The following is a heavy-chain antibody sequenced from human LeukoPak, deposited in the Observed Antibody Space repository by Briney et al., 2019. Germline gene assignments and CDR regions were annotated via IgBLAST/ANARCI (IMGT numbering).Heavy chain of an antibody. CDR2: INSDGSST. CDR3: ARVRLYCSGGSCYPYYFDY. CDR1: GFTFSSYW. V-gene: IGHV3-74*01. Sequence: GGSLRLSCAASGFTFSSYWMHWVRQAPGKGLVWVSRINSDGSSTSYADSVKGRFTISRDNAKNTLYLQMNSLRAEDTAVYYCARVRLYCSGGSCYPYYFDYWGQGTPVTVSS. D-gene: IGHD2-15*01. J-gene: IGHJ4*02.